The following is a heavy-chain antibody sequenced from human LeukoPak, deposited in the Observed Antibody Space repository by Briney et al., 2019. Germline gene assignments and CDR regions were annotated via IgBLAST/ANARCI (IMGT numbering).Heavy chain of an antibody. CDR3: ARRSGYGSGV. CDR2: ISGSGGST. J-gene: IGHJ4*02. CDR1: GFTLSSYC. V-gene: IGHV3-23*01. D-gene: IGHD3-10*01. Sequence: PGGSLRLSCAASGFTLSSYCVSWVRQAPGKGLEWVSTISGSGGSTYYADSVKGRFTISRDNSKNTLYLQMNSLRAEDTAVYYCARRSGYGSGVWGQGTLVTVSS.